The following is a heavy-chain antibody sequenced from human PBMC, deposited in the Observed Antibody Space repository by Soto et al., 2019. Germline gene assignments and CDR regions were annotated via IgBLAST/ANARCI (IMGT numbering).Heavy chain of an antibody. Sequence: QVQLVQSGAEVKKPGASVKVSCKASGYTFTGYYMHWVRQAPGQGLEWMGWINPNSGGTNYAQKFQGGVTRTRDTPISTAYMELSRLRSDDTAVYYCARGAPAYDYVWGSYRPNYGMDVWGQGTTVTVSS. CDR2: INPNSGGT. V-gene: IGHV1-2*02. CDR3: ARGAPAYDYVWGSYRPNYGMDV. CDR1: GYTFTGYY. J-gene: IGHJ6*02. D-gene: IGHD3-16*02.